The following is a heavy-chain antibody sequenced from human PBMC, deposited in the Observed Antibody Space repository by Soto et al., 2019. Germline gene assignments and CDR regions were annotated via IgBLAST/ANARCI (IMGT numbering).Heavy chain of an antibody. CDR3: AKDHCSSTSCYGGAVY. CDR2: ISYDGSNK. CDR1: GFTFSSYA. Sequence: GGSLRLSCAASGFTFSSYAMSWVRQAPGKGLEWVAVISYDGSNKYYADSVKGRFTISRDNSKNTLYLQMNSLRAEDTAVYYCAKDHCSSTSCYGGAVYWGQGTLVTVSS. D-gene: IGHD2-2*01. V-gene: IGHV3-30*18. J-gene: IGHJ4*02.